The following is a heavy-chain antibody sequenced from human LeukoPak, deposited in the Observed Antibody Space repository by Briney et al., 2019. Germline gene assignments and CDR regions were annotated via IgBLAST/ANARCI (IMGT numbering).Heavy chain of an antibody. D-gene: IGHD2-2*02. Sequence: GGSLRLSCAASGFTFSSYSMNWVRQAPGKGLEWVSSISSSSSYIYYANSVKGRFTISRDNAKNSLYLQVNSLRAEDTAVYYCARDPLYTGYFDYWGQGTLVTVSS. CDR2: ISSSSSYI. J-gene: IGHJ4*02. V-gene: IGHV3-21*01. CDR3: ARDPLYTGYFDY. CDR1: GFTFSSYS.